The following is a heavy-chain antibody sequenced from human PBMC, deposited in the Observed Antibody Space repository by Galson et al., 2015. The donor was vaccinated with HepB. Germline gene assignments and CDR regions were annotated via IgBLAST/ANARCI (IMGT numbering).Heavy chain of an antibody. D-gene: IGHD2-15*01. CDR2: ISGRGVGT. CDR1: GFTFINYA. CDR3: VRDLSCNGGGCEYFQH. J-gene: IGHJ1*01. Sequence: SLRLSCAASGFTFINYAMSWVRQAPGKGLEWVSSISGRGVGTTYYADSVKGRFTISRDNSKNTLYLQMNSLRVEDTAVYYCVRDLSCNGGGCEYFQHWGQGTLVTVSS. V-gene: IGHV3-23*01.